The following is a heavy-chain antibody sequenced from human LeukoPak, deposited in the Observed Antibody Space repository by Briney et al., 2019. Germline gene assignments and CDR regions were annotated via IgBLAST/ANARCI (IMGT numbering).Heavy chain of an antibody. Sequence: GGSLRLSCAAYGFTFSTYCLTWIRQAPGKGLEWVANIKADGSEKYYVDSVRGRFTISRYNAKNSLYLHMNSLRAEDTAVYDCARVHHSSSWGTDDCWGQGTLVTVSS. V-gene: IGHV3-7*01. CDR2: IKADGSEK. CDR3: ARVHHSSSWGTDDC. CDR1: GFTFSTYC. J-gene: IGHJ4*02. D-gene: IGHD6-13*01.